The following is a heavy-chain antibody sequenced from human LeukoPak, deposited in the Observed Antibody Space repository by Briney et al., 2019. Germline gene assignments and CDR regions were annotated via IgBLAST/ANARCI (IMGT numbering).Heavy chain of an antibody. J-gene: IGHJ4*02. V-gene: IGHV1-2*02. CDR2: INPNSGGT. CDR1: GYTFSGYY. CDR3: ARDQSTSFSHSYNFDY. D-gene: IGHD1-1*01. Sequence: ASVKVSCKASGYTFSGYYMHWVRQAPGQGLEWMGWINPNSGGTNYAQKFQDRVTMTRDTSISTAYMELSRLTSDDTAVYFCARDQSTSFSHSYNFDYWGQGTLVTVSS.